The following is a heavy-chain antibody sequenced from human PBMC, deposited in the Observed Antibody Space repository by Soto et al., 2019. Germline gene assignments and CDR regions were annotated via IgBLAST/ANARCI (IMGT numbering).Heavy chain of an antibody. CDR3: ARTLNGPWSSGWYIGPEAFDI. J-gene: IGHJ3*02. V-gene: IGHV4-59*01. CDR2: VYHTGST. D-gene: IGHD6-19*01. Sequence: SETLSLTCTVSGGSISGSYWSWIRQSPGKGLEWIGHVYHTGSTTYNPSLKSRVTISADTSKNQFFLKLSTVTAADTAVYYCARTLNGPWSSGWYIGPEAFDIWGQGTMVTVSS. CDR1: GGSISGSY.